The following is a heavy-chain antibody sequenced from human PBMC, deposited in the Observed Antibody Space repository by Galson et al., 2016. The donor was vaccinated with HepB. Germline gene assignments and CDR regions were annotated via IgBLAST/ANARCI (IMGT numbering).Heavy chain of an antibody. V-gene: IGHV1-18*01. CDR3: ARDVQFRFDY. D-gene: IGHD4-11*01. Sequence: SVKVPCKASGYTFINYGISWVRQAPGQGLEWMGWISANSGNTIYAQKFQDRVTMTRDTSASTVYMDLRSLRSDDTAVYYCARDVQFRFDYWGQGNLVTVSS. J-gene: IGHJ4*02. CDR2: ISANSGNT. CDR1: GYTFINYG.